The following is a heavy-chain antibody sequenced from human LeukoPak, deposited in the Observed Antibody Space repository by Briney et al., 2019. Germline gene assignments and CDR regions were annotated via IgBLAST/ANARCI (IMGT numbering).Heavy chain of an antibody. V-gene: IGHV3-49*04. CDR3: TREVGGIAAV. Sequence: GGSLRLSCTASGFTFGDYAMSWVRQAPGKGLEWVTFIRNKAYGGTAEYAASVKGRFTISRDDSKSIAYLQMNSLKTEDTAVYYCTREVGGIAAVWGRGTLVTVSS. CDR1: GFTFGDYA. CDR2: IRNKAYGGTA. D-gene: IGHD6-13*01. J-gene: IGHJ4*02.